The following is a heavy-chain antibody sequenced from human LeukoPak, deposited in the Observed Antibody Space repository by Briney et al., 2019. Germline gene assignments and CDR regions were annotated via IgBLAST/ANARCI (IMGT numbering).Heavy chain of an antibody. Sequence: PGGSLRLSCAASGCTITTYAMSWVRQAPGKGLECVSTISGSGVGAYYADSVKGRFTISRDNSNNTLYLQMNSLRAEDTAVYYCAKADYYDFDSWGQGTLVTVSS. CDR1: GCTITTYA. J-gene: IGHJ4*02. CDR2: ISGSGVGA. V-gene: IGHV3-23*01. D-gene: IGHD3-10*01. CDR3: AKADYYDFDS.